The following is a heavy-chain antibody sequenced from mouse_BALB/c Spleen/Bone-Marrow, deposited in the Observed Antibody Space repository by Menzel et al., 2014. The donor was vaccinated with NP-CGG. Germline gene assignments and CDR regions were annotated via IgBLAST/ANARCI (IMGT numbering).Heavy chain of an antibody. J-gene: IGHJ4*01. CDR1: GYAFTNYL. Sequence: QVQLQQSGTDLVRPGTSVKVSCKASGYAFTNYLIEWIKQRPGQGLEWIGVINPGSGGINYNVRFKGKATLTADKSSSTAYMQLSSLTSDDSAVYFCARSIYDGYSEAMDYWGQGTTVTVSS. V-gene: IGHV1-54*03. CDR2: INPGSGGI. D-gene: IGHD2-3*01. CDR3: ARSIYDGYSEAMDY.